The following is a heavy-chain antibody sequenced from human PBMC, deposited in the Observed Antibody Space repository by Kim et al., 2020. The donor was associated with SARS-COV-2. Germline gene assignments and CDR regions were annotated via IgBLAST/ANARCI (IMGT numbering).Heavy chain of an antibody. CDR1: GFTFSSRG. CDR3: ARDFFGSEDH. D-gene: IGHD3-16*01. V-gene: IGHV3-7*03. Sequence: GGSLRLSCAASGFTFSSRGMSWVRQAPGKGLECVASIMRDGGEKYYVDSVKGRFTISRDNAKNSLYLQMNSLRAEDTAVYYCARDFFGSEDHWGQGTLVTVSS. J-gene: IGHJ4*02. CDR2: IMRDGGEK.